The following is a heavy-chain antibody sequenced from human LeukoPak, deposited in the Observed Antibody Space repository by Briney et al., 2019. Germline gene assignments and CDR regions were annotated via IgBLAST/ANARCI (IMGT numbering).Heavy chain of an antibody. J-gene: IGHJ4*02. CDR2: IYPGDSDT. V-gene: IGHV5-51*01. D-gene: IGHD6-19*01. CDR1: GYSFTTDW. CDR3: ARGGRRAVAGTFDY. Sequence: GESLKISCKASGYSFTTDWIAWVRQMPGKGLEWMGIIYPGDSDTRYCPSFQGQVTISADNSISTAYLQWSSLKASDTGMYYCARGGRRAVAGTFDYWGQGTLVTVSS.